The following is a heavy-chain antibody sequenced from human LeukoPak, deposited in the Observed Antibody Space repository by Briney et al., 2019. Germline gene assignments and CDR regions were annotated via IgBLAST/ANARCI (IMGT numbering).Heavy chain of an antibody. D-gene: IGHD1-1*01. J-gene: IGHJ3*02. CDR2: IKQDGSEK. Sequence: GGSLRLSCAASGFTFSSYWMSWVRQAPGKGLEWVANIKQDGSEKYYVDSVKGRSTISRDNAKNSLYLQMNSLRAEDTAVYYCAGFTGLGAFDIWGQGTMVTVSS. V-gene: IGHV3-7*01. CDR3: AGFTGLGAFDI. CDR1: GFTFSSYW.